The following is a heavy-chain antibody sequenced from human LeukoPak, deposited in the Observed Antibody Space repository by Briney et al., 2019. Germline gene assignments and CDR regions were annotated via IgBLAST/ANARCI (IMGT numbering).Heavy chain of an antibody. D-gene: IGHD6-19*01. V-gene: IGHV1-2*02. CDR1: GYTFTGYY. CDR3: ARDLTYSSGWYLVAYYYGMDV. Sequence: GASVKVSCKASGYTFTGYYMHWVRQAPGQGLEWMGWINPNSGGTNYAQKFQGRVTMTRDTSISTAYMELSRLRSDDTAVYYCARDLTYSSGWYLVAYYYGMDVWGQGTKVTVSS. CDR2: INPNSGGT. J-gene: IGHJ6*02.